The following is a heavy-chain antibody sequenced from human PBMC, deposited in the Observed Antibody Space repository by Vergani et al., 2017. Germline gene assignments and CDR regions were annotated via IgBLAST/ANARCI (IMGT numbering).Heavy chain of an antibody. Sequence: QLQLQESGPGLVKPSQTLSLTCTVSGGSISSDDFYWSWIRQPPGKGLEWIGYIHYSGTTYYNSSLKSRVSMSVATSKKQFSLKMNCVTAADTAVYYCARWXSTTCSTMGRAAFDIWGQGTRSPSLQ. D-gene: IGHD2-2*01. CDR3: ARWXSTTCSTMGRAAFDI. V-gene: IGHV4-30-4*01. CDR2: IHYSGTT. J-gene: IGHJ3*02. CDR1: GGSISSDDFY.